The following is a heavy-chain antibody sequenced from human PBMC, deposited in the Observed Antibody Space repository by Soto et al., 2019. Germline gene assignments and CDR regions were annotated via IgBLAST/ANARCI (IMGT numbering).Heavy chain of an antibody. CDR1: GGTFSRYS. J-gene: IGHJ4*02. V-gene: IGHV1-69*08. CDR3: ARDRDGFDSNGYYSDY. Sequence: QVQLVQSGAEVKKPGSSVKVSCKGSGGTFSRYSISWVRQAPGQGLEWMGRIIPMLGIAKYAQKFQGRVTITADRSTSTAYMEVSSLRSEDTAVFYCARDRDGFDSNGYYSDYWGQGTLLTVTS. D-gene: IGHD3-22*01. CDR2: IIPMLGIA.